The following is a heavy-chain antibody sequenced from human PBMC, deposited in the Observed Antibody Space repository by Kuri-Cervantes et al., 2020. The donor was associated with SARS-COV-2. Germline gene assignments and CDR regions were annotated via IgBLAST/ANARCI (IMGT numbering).Heavy chain of an antibody. D-gene: IGHD6-19*01. V-gene: IGHV3-33*03. CDR3: ASHSSSGWYGGNYFGY. CDR1: GFTFSYYG. J-gene: IGHJ4*02. CDR2: VRRDGSNY. Sequence: GGSLRLSCAASGFTFSYYGMHWVRQAPGKGLEWVGVVRRDGSNYYYADSVKGRFTISRDNSKNTLYLQMNSLRAEDTAVYYCASHSSSGWYGGNYFGYWGQGTLVTVSS.